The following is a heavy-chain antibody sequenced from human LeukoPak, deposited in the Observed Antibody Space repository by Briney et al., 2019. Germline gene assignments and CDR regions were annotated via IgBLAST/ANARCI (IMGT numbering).Heavy chain of an antibody. D-gene: IGHD1-26*01. Sequence: PGGSLRLSCAASGFTFSSIAMSWVREAPGKGLVWVSSISGSGGSTYYADSVRGRLTISRDNSKNTLYLQMNSLRPEDTAVYYCAKEGGSYSRFFDYWGQGTLVTVSS. CDR2: ISGSGGST. J-gene: IGHJ4*02. V-gene: IGHV3-23*01. CDR1: GFTFSSIA. CDR3: AKEGGSYSRFFDY.